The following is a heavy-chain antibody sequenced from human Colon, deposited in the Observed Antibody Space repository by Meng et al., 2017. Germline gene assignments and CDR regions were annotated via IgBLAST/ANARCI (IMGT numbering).Heavy chain of an antibody. CDR3: ARLYVSGTFDVHDY. Sequence: EKHSGALPPTPHGLGVALNSASSMGSWIRQPPGSGLSWTVLIHYGRSRNYNPSLKSRVTMSVDTSKNQVCLRLTTVTAADTAVYYCARLYVSGTFDVHDYWDQGTLVTVSS. D-gene: IGHD3-10*01. CDR2: IHYGRSR. J-gene: IGHJ4*02. CDR1: VALNSASSM. V-gene: IGHV4-61*01.